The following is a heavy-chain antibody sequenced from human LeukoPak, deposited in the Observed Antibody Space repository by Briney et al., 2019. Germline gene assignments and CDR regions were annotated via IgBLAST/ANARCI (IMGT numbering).Heavy chain of an antibody. CDR2: IYYSGST. CDR1: GGCISSYY. CDR3: ARVYGDYWFDY. V-gene: IGHV4-59*01. Sequence: PSETLSLTCTVSGGCISSYYWSWIRQPPGKGLEWIGYIYYSGSTNYNPSLKSRVTISVDTSKNQFSLKLSSVTAADTAVYYCARVYGDYWFDYWGQGTLVTVSS. D-gene: IGHD4-17*01. J-gene: IGHJ4*02.